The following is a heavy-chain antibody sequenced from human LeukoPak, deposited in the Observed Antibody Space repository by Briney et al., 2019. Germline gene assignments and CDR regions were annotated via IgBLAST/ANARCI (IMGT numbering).Heavy chain of an antibody. Sequence: PGRSLRLSCAASGFTFSSYAMHWVRQAPGKGLEWVAVISYDGSNKYYADSVKGRFTISRDNSKNTLYLQMNSLRAEDTAVYYCARDKGGTTLDYWGQGTLVTVSS. CDR2: ISYDGSNK. D-gene: IGHD1-1*01. V-gene: IGHV3-30*04. CDR3: ARDKGGTTLDY. CDR1: GFTFSSYA. J-gene: IGHJ4*02.